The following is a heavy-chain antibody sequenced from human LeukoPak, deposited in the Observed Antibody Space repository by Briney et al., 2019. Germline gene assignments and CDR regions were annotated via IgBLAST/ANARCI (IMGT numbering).Heavy chain of an antibody. Sequence: GGPLRLSCAASGFTFSSYSMNWVRQTPVRGLEWLSYISSSGSTIYYADSVKGRFTISRDNAKNSLYLQMNSLRDEDTAVYYCAVSDSKWGQGTLVTVSS. V-gene: IGHV3-48*02. D-gene: IGHD3-22*01. CDR2: ISSSGSTI. J-gene: IGHJ4*02. CDR3: AVSDSK. CDR1: GFTFSSYS.